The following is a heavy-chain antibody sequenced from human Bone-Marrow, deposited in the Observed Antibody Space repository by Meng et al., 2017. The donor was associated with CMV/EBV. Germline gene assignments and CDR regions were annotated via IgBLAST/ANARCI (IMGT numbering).Heavy chain of an antibody. J-gene: IGHJ5*02. Sequence: YGGSFRGYYWSWIRQPPGRGLEWIGKINHSGSTNYNPSLKSRVTISVDTSKNQFSLKLSSVTAADTAVYYCARGRPGGYSYGSGWFDPWGQGTLVTVSS. CDR1: GGSFRGYY. V-gene: IGHV4-34*01. CDR3: ARGRPGGYSYGSGWFDP. D-gene: IGHD5-18*01. CDR2: INHSGST.